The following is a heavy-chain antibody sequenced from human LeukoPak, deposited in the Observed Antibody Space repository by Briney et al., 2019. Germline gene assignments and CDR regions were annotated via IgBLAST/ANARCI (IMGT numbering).Heavy chain of an antibody. CDR2: IYENGGTT. CDR3: AKDFRIGYSAHFNY. D-gene: IGHD2-21*01. J-gene: IGHJ4*02. V-gene: IGHV3-23*01. Sequence: GGSLRLSCVGSGFTFRSHAMSWVRQAPEKGLEFVSGIYENGGTTYYADSVKGRFSISRDNSKNTLYLQMDSLRGEDTAVYYCAKDFRIGYSAHFNYWGQGALVTVSS. CDR1: GFTFRSHA.